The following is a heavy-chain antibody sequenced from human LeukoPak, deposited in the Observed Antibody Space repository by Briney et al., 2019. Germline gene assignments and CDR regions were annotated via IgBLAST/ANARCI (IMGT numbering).Heavy chain of an antibody. CDR1: GGSISSANHF. CDR2: INHSGST. Sequence: SETLSLTCTVSGGSISSANHFWSWVRQSPGEGLEWIGEINHSGSTNYNPSLKSRVTISVDTSKNQFSLKLSSVTAADTAVYYCARGSFDFDYWGQGTLVTVSS. CDR3: ARGSFDFDY. D-gene: IGHD6-6*01. V-gene: IGHV4-39*07. J-gene: IGHJ4*02.